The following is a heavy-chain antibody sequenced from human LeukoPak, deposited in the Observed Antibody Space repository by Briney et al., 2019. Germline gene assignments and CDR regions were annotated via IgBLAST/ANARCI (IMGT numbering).Heavy chain of an antibody. D-gene: IGHD7-27*01. V-gene: IGHV1-18*01. J-gene: IGHJ4*02. Sequence: ASGKVSCKASGYTFTSYGISGVRQAPGQGLEWMGWISAYNGNTNYAQKLQGRVTMTTDTSTSTAYIELRSRRADDTGAYYCVRDSSWGKRGSDYWGQGTLVAVSS. CDR3: VRDSSWGKRGSDY. CDR2: ISAYNGNT. CDR1: GYTFTSYG.